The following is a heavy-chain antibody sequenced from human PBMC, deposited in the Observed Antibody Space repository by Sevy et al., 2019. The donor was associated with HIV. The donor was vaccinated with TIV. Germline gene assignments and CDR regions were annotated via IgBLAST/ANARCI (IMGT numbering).Heavy chain of an antibody. D-gene: IGHD3-9*01. CDR3: AFGPGGHTGHYLKIDY. CDR2: ISYDGSKI. V-gene: IGHV3-30*04. Sequence: GGSLRLSCAASGFTFSTYAIHWVRQAPGKGLEWVALISYDGSKIFYIDSVKGRFTVSRDNSRNALYLQMNSLRAEDTAVYYCAFGPGGHTGHYLKIDYWGQGTLVTVSS. J-gene: IGHJ4*02. CDR1: GFTFSTYA.